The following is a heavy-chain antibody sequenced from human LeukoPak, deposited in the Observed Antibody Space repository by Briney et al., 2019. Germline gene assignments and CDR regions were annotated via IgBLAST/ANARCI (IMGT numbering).Heavy chain of an antibody. CDR2: IYYSGST. Sequence: SQTLSLTCTVSGGSISSGGYYWSWIRQHPGKGLEWIGYIYYSGSTYYNPSLKSRVTISVDRSKNQLSLKLSSVTAADTAVYYCARVTGSGFGESGDFDYWGQGTLVTVSS. J-gene: IGHJ4*02. CDR1: GGSISSGGYY. D-gene: IGHD3-10*01. V-gene: IGHV4-31*03. CDR3: ARVTGSGFGESGDFDY.